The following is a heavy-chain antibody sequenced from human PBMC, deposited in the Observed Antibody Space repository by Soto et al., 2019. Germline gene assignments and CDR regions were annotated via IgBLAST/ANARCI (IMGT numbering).Heavy chain of an antibody. V-gene: IGHV3-7*01. CDR2: INQDGSED. CDR1: GFTFNSYW. J-gene: IGHJ4*02. Sequence: GGSLRLSCAASGFTFNSYWMSWVRQAPGKGLEWVANINQDGSEDFYVDSVKGRFTISRDNAKNSLYLQMNSLRVEDTAVYYSARANWGTCRDYWGQGSQVTVSS. D-gene: IGHD7-27*01. CDR3: ARANWGTCRDY.